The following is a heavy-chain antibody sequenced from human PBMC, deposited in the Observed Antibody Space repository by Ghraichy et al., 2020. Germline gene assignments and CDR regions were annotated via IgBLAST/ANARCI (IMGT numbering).Heavy chain of an antibody. V-gene: IGHV4-39*01. CDR2: IYYSGST. D-gene: IGHD3-3*01. Sequence: SETLSLICTVSGGSISSSSYYWGWIRQPPGKGLEWIGSIYYSGSTYYNPSLKSRVTISVDTSKNQFSLKLSSVTAADTAVYYCARHGRFLEWLNFDYWGQGTLVTVSS. J-gene: IGHJ4*02. CDR3: ARHGRFLEWLNFDY. CDR1: GGSISSSSYY.